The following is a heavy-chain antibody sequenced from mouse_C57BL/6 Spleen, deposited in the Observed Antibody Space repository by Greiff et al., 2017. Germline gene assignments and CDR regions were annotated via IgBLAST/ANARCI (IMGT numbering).Heavy chain of an antibody. V-gene: IGHV1-55*01. CDR2: IYPGSGSP. J-gene: IGHJ4*01. CDR1: GYTFTSYW. CDR3: ARWATQEHAMDY. Sequence: QVQLQQPGAELVKPGASVKMSCKASGYTFTSYWITWVKQRPGQGLEWIGDIYPGSGSPNYNEKFKGKATLTVDTSSSTAYMQLRSLRSEDAAVDYYARWATQEHAMDYWGQGTSVTVSS.